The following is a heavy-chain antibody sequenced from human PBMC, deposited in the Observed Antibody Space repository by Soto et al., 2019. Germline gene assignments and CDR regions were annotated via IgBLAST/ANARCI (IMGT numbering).Heavy chain of an antibody. V-gene: IGHV3-23*01. J-gene: IGHJ3*02. D-gene: IGHD1-1*01. CDR1: GFTCSSYD. Sequence: GGSLRLSCAASGFTCSSYDMSRVRQAPGKGLEWVSTILVSGSTHYPDSVQGRFTISRDNSKNTVFLHMNTLTAGDTAVYYCAKATAAAGGAFDICGQGTMVTVSS. CDR2: ILVSGST. CDR3: AKATAAAGGAFDI.